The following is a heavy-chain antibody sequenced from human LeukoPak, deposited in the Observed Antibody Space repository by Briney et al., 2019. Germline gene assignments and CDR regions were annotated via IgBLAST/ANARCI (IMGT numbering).Heavy chain of an antibody. CDR2: INPNSGGT. D-gene: IGHD6-19*01. Sequence: ASVKVSCKASGYTFTGYYMHWVRQAPGQGLEWMGWINPNSGGTNYAQKFQGRVTMTEDTSTDTAYMELSSLRSEDTAVYYCATVGTGIAVAGDWGQGTLVTVSS. CDR1: GYTFTGYY. CDR3: ATVGTGIAVAGD. V-gene: IGHV1-2*02. J-gene: IGHJ4*02.